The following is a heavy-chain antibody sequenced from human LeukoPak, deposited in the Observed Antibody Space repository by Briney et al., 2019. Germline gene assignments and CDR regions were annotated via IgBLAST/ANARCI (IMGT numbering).Heavy chain of an antibody. V-gene: IGHV3-30*02. J-gene: IGHJ4*02. D-gene: IGHD4-17*01. CDR3: AKDPTVTGYYFDY. Sequence: GGSLRLSCAPSGFTFSSYGMHWVRQAPGKGLQWVAFIRYDGSNKYYADSVKGRFTISRDNSKNTLYLQMNSLRAEDTAVYYCAKDPTVTGYYFDYWGQGTLVTVSS. CDR2: IRYDGSNK. CDR1: GFTFSSYG.